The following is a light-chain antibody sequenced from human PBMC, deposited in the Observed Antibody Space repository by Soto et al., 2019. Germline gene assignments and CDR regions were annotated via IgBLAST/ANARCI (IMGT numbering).Light chain of an antibody. J-gene: IGLJ2*01. Sequence: QSVLTQPPSVSAAPGQKVTISCSGRSSNIGNKYVSWYQQLPGTAPKLLIYDNNKRPSGIPDRFSGSNSGSSATLGITGLQTGDEADYYCAIWDHTLSVGVIGGGTKLTVL. V-gene: IGLV1-51*01. CDR2: DNN. CDR1: SSNIGNKY. CDR3: AIWDHTLSVGV.